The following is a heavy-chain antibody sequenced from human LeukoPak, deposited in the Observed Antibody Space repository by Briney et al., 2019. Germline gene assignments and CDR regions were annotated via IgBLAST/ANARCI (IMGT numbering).Heavy chain of an antibody. Sequence: ASVKVSCKASGYSFTRYDINWVRQATGQGLEWMGWMNPNSGNTGYAQKFQGRVTMTRNTSISTAYMELSSLRSEDTAVYYCATSTIFGVSAFDYWGQGTLVTVSS. D-gene: IGHD3-3*01. CDR2: MNPNSGNT. V-gene: IGHV1-8*01. J-gene: IGHJ4*02. CDR3: ATSTIFGVSAFDY. CDR1: GYSFTRYD.